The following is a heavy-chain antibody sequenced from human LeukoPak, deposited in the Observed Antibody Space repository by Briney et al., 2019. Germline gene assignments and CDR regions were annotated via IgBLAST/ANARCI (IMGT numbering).Heavy chain of an antibody. J-gene: IGHJ1*01. Sequence: PGRSLRLSCAASGFTFSSYGMHWVRQAPGKGLEWVSVISGNGGSTYYADSVRGRFTISRDNSKSTLYLQMNSLRAEDTALYYCTGSYYYEYFQHWGQGTLVTVSS. V-gene: IGHV3-23*01. CDR3: TGSYYYEYFQH. CDR1: GFTFSSYG. CDR2: ISGNGGST. D-gene: IGHD3-22*01.